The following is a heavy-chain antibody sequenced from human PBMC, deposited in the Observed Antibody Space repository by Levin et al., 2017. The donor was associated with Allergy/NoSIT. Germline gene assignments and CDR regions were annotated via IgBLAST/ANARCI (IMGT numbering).Heavy chain of an antibody. Sequence: PGGSLRLSCAASGFTVSSYAMSWVRQAPGKGLEWVSAISGSGGSTYYADSVKGRFTISRDNSKNTLYLQMNSLRAEDTAVYYCAKPLGYCSSTSCSDYWGQGTLVTVSS. CDR2: ISGSGGST. CDR3: AKPLGYCSSTSCSDY. V-gene: IGHV3-23*01. D-gene: IGHD2-2*01. J-gene: IGHJ4*02. CDR1: GFTVSSYA.